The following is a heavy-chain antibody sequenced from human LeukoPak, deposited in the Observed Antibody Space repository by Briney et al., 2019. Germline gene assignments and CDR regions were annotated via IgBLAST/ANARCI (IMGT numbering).Heavy chain of an antibody. J-gene: IGHJ6*02. D-gene: IGHD3-10*01. Sequence: SETLSLTCTVSGGSISSSSYYWGWIRQPPGKGLEWIGSIYYSGSTNYNPSLKSRVTISVDTSKNQFSLKLSSVTAADTAVYYCARADPYYYGSGSYGPDAIRMDVWGQGTTVTVSS. CDR1: GGSISSSSYY. V-gene: IGHV4-39*07. CDR2: IYYSGST. CDR3: ARADPYYYGSGSYGPDAIRMDV.